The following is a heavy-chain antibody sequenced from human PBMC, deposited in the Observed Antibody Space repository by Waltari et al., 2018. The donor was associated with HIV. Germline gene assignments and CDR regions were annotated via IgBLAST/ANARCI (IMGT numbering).Heavy chain of an antibody. Sequence: QVQLQQSGPGLVKPSQTLSLPCSIPWDNVSSNSSTWNWIRQSPSRGLEWLGRTYYMSRWSNDYAVSVESRIIINPDTSKNQFSLQLNSVTPEDTAVYFCARSSSDRYYYNTMDVWGQGTRVTVSS. CDR3: ARSSSDRYYYNTMDV. V-gene: IGHV6-1*01. CDR1: WDNVSSNSST. CDR2: TYYMSRWSN. D-gene: IGHD3-16*02. J-gene: IGHJ6*02.